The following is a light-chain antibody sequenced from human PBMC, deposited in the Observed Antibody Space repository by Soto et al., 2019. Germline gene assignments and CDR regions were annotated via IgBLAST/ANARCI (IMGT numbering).Light chain of an antibody. CDR2: DTS. V-gene: IGKV3-11*01. CDR3: QQRNNWPPTWT. CDR1: QSASSY. J-gene: IGKJ1*01. Sequence: EMVLTQSPATLSLSPGERATLSCRASQSASSYLAWYQQKPGQAPRLLIYDTSNRATGIPSRFSGSGSGTDFTLTISSLEPEDFAVYYCQQRNNWPPTWTFGQGTKVDIK.